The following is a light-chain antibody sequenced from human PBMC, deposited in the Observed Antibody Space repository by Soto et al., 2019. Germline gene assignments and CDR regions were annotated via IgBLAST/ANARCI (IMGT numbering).Light chain of an antibody. Sequence: QSALTQPPSASGSPGQSVTISCTGTSSDVAGSDYVSWYQQHPGKAPKLIIYEVTKRPAGVPDRFSGSKSGNTAFLTVSGLQADDESYYYCSSFARGDNPHVLFGGGTKLTVL. J-gene: IGLJ2*01. CDR1: SSDVAGSDY. CDR3: SSFARGDNPHVL. V-gene: IGLV2-8*01. CDR2: EVT.